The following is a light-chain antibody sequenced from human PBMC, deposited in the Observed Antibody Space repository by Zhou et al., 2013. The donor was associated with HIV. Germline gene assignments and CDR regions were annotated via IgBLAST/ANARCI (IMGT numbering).Light chain of an antibody. CDR3: QQSNNWPLT. CDR1: QSVSNF. J-gene: IGKJ4*01. V-gene: IGKV3-11*01. Sequence: EIVLTQSPGTLSLSLGGRATLSCRASQSVSNFLAWYQHKPGQAPRLLIYDAANRATGIPARFSGSGSGTDFTLTISNLEPEDFAVYYCQQSNNWPLTFGARDQGGDQT. CDR2: DAA.